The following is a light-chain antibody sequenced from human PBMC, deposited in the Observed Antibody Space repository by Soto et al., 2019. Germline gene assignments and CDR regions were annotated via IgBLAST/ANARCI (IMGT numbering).Light chain of an antibody. CDR3: QQYNNWRSYT. V-gene: IGKV3-15*01. J-gene: IGKJ2*01. CDR2: GAS. Sequence: EIVMTQSPATLSVSLGERATLSCRASQSISSNLAWYQQKPGQAPRLLIYGASTGATGIPDRFSGSGSGSDFTLTISSLQSEDFAVYFCQQYNNWRSYTFGQGTKVDIK. CDR1: QSISSN.